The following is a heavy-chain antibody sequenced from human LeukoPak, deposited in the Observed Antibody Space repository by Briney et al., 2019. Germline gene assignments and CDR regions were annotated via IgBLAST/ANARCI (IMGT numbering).Heavy chain of an antibody. D-gene: IGHD6-19*01. Sequence: PSETLSLTCTVSGGSISSYYWSWIRQPPGKGLEWIGYIYYSGSTNYNPSLKSRVTISVDMSKNQFSLKLSSVTAADTAVYYCARFRRAGWLESYFDSGAKGPLVTVS. CDR1: GGSISSYY. J-gene: IGHJ4*03. CDR3: ARFRRAGWLESYFDS. CDR2: IYYSGST. V-gene: IGHV4-59*01.